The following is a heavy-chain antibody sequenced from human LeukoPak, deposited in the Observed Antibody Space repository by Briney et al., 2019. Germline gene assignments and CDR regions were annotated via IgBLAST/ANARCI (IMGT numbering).Heavy chain of an antibody. V-gene: IGHV3-30-3*01. CDR2: ISYDGSNK. J-gene: IGHJ4*02. D-gene: IGHD4-17*01. Sequence: PGGSLRLSCAASGFTFSSYAMHWVRQAPGKGLEWVAVISYDGSNKYYADSVKGRFTISRDNSKNTLYLQMNSLRAEDTAVYYCARDRYGDYGDFDYWGQGTLVTVSP. CDR1: GFTFSSYA. CDR3: ARDRYGDYGDFDY.